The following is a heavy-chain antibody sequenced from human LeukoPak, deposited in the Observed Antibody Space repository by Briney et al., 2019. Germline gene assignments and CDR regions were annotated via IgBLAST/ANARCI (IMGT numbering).Heavy chain of an antibody. CDR2: IYYSGST. Sequence: SETLSLTCTVSGGSISSYYWSWIRQPPGKGLDWIGYIYYSGSTNYNPSLKSRVTISVDRSKNQFSLKLRSVTAADTAVYYCARGGLMAAARNYYYYYMDVWGKGTTVIVSS. J-gene: IGHJ6*03. CDR3: ARGGLMAAARNYYYYYMDV. D-gene: IGHD2-15*01. V-gene: IGHV4-59*12. CDR1: GGSISSYY.